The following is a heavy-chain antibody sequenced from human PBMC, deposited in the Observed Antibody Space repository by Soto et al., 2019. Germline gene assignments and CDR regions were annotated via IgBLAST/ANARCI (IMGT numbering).Heavy chain of an antibody. V-gene: IGHV4-4*02. J-gene: IGHJ4*02. CDR1: GASVSSTYW. CDR2: INHRGSA. D-gene: IGHD2-15*01. Sequence: SETLSLTCAVSGASVSSTYWWSWVRQPPGKGPEWIGEINHRGSANYNPSLKSRVTISVDISKSQFSLRLTSVTAADTAVYYCARHTPAISISDHWGQGTLVTVSS. CDR3: ARHTPAISISDH.